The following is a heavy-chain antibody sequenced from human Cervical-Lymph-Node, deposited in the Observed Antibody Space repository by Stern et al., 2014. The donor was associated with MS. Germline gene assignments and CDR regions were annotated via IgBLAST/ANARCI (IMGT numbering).Heavy chain of an antibody. CDR2: IDWDDAK. D-gene: IGHD1-26*01. J-gene: IGHJ4*02. CDR1: GFSLSTSGMC. CDR3: ARTACGGSGEY. V-gene: IGHV2-70*15. Sequence: QVTLKESGPALVKPTQTLTLTCTFSGFSLSTSGMCVSWIRQPPGKALEWLARIDWDDAKYYSTSLKTRLPISKDTSKNQVVLASTNMDPVDTATYYCARTACGGSGEYWGQGTPVTVSS.